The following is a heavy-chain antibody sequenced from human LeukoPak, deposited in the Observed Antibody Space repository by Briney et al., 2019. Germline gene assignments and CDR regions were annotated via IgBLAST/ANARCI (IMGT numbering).Heavy chain of an antibody. J-gene: IGHJ5*02. V-gene: IGHV6-1*01. CDR1: GDSVSSNRAA. Sequence: SQTISLTCAISGDSVSSNRAAWNWIRQSPSRGLEWLGRTYYRSKWYNDYAVSVKSRITINPDTSKNQFSLQLNSVTPEDTAVYYCARGYWLNNWFDPWGQGTLVTVSS. CDR2: TYYRSKWYN. D-gene: IGHD2-8*02. CDR3: ARGYWLNNWFDP.